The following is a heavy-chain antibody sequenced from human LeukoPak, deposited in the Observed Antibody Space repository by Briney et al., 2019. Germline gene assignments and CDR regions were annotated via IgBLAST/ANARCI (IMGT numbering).Heavy chain of an antibody. J-gene: IGHJ6*02. D-gene: IGHD1-26*01. V-gene: IGHV4-34*01. Sequence: SETLSLTCAVYGGSFSGYYWSWIRQPPGKGLEWIGEINHSGSTNYNPSLKSRVTISVDTSKNQFSLKLSSVTAADTAAYYCARVVGYYYYYYGMDVWGQGTTVTVSS. CDR2: INHSGST. CDR3: ARVVGYYYYYYGMDV. CDR1: GGSFSGYY.